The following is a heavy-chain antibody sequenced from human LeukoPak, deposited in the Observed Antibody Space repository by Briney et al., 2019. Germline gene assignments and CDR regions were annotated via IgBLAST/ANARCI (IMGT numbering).Heavy chain of an antibody. V-gene: IGHV4-34*01. Sequence: SETLSLTCAVYGGSFSGYYWSWIRQPPGKGLEWIGEINHSGSTNYNPSLKSRVTISVDTSKNQFSLKLSSVTAAGTAAYYCARGRRVGCSSTSCYRPFDYWGPGTLVTVSS. CDR2: INHSGST. CDR1: GGSFSGYY. CDR3: ARGRRVGCSSTSCYRPFDY. D-gene: IGHD2-2*02. J-gene: IGHJ4*02.